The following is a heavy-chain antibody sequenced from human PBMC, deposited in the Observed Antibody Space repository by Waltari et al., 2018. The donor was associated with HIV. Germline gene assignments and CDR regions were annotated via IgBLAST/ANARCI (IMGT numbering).Heavy chain of an antibody. CDR1: GYSFTDNY. V-gene: IGHV1-2*02. D-gene: IGHD1-1*01. Sequence: QVQLVQSGAQMKEPGASVKVPCRTPGYSFTDNYIHFLRQAPGQGLEWMGWINPNSAVTKYAQKFQVRVTMTRDTSYSTVYMDLSRLRSDDTAVYYCARWAGTTNGLDSWGQGTLVTVST. CDR3: ARWAGTTNGLDS. J-gene: IGHJ4*02. CDR2: INPNSAVT.